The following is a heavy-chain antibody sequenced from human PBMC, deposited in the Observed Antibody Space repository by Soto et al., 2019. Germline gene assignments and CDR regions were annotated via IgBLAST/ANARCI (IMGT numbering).Heavy chain of an antibody. CDR2: ISYDGSNK. CDR1: GFTFSSYA. V-gene: IGHV3-30-3*01. Sequence: QVQLVESGGGVVQPGRSLRLSCAASGFTFSSYAMHWVRQAPGKGLEWVAVISYDGSNKYYADSVKGRFTISRDNSKNTLYLQMNSLRAEDTAVYYCARVPILLWFGGPDDAFDIWGQGTMVTVSS. D-gene: IGHD3-10*01. CDR3: ARVPILLWFGGPDDAFDI. J-gene: IGHJ3*02.